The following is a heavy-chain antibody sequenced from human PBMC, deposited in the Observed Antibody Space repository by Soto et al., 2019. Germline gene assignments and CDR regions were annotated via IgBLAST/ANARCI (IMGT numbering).Heavy chain of an antibody. V-gene: IGHV4-30-4*01. J-gene: IGHJ4*02. CDR3: ARVGFTYGTASV. CDR1: GGSISSGDYY. CDR2: IYYSGRT. Sequence: QMQLQESGPGLVKPSQTLSLTCTVSGGSISSGDYYWSWIRQPPGKGLEWIGHIYYSGRTYYKPSLKSRVTLSLDTSKNQFSLKLTSVTAADTAVYYCARVGFTYGTASVWGQGTLVNVSS. D-gene: IGHD3-10*01.